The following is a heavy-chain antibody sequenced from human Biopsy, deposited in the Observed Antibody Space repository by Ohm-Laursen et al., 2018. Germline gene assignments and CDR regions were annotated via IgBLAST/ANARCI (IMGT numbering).Heavy chain of an antibody. CDR3: VRGVDYYDPYHYHALDV. V-gene: IGHV4-34*01. CDR2: INHSGRT. CDR1: GKTFSDYY. D-gene: IGHD3-22*01. J-gene: IGHJ6*02. Sequence: SETLSLTCEAYGKTFSDYYWSWIRQTPGKGLEWIGEINHSGRTNYNPSLKSRVTISVDTSKNQFSLKVRSVTAADTAVYYCVRGVDYYDPYHYHALDVWGQGTTVTVSS.